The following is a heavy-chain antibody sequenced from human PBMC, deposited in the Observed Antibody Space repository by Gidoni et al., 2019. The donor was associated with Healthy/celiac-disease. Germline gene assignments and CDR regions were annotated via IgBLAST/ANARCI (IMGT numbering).Heavy chain of an antibody. Sequence: EVQLVESGGGLVQPGRSLRLSCTASGFTFGDYAMSWVRQAPGKGLEWVGFIRSKAYGGTTEYAASVKGRFTISRDDSKSIAYLQMNSLKTEDTAVYYCTRDLDYFDYWGQGTLVTVSS. V-gene: IGHV3-49*04. J-gene: IGHJ4*02. CDR2: IRSKAYGGTT. CDR3: TRDLDYFDY. D-gene: IGHD3-10*01. CDR1: GFTFGDYA.